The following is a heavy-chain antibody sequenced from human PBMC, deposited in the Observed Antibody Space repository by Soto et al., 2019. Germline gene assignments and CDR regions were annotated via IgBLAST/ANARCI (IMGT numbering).Heavy chain of an antibody. CDR3: ARVPYYYGSGSYYKAHYYYYGMDV. CDR1: GGSFSGYY. Sequence: QVQLQQWGAGLLKPSETLSLTCAVYGGSFSGYYWSWIRQPPGKGLEWIGEINHSGRTNYNPSLKSRVTISVDTSKHQFSLKLSSVTAADTAVYYCARVPYYYGSGSYYKAHYYYYGMDVWGQGTTVTVSS. CDR2: INHSGRT. J-gene: IGHJ6*02. V-gene: IGHV4-34*01. D-gene: IGHD3-10*01.